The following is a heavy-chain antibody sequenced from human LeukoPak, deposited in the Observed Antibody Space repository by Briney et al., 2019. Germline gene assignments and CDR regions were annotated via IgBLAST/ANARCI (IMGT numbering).Heavy chain of an antibody. V-gene: IGHV5-51*03. CDR3: AILTYFAPTHYFDY. CDR1: GYTFNNDW. J-gene: IGHJ4*02. Sequence: KPGESLSLSCKPSGYTFNNDWIGWVRQMSGKGLEWMGIVRPRYSDTVYSPSFRGQVTIPVHKSLRTAYLQWNTLEASDTAMYYCAILTYFAPTHYFDYWGQGTLVTVSS. D-gene: IGHD2-8*01. CDR2: VRPRYSDT.